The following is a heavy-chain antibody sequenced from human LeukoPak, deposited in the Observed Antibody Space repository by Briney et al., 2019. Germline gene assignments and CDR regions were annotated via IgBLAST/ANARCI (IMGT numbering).Heavy chain of an antibody. CDR2: ISDSSSTI. J-gene: IGHJ4*02. CDR3: ARWGATGYGDY. Sequence: GGSLRLSCAASGFTFSSYGRNWVRQAPGKRLEWVSYISDSSSTIYYADSVKGRLTISRDNAKNSLYLQMNSLRAEDTAVYYCARWGATGYGDYWGQGTLVTVSS. D-gene: IGHD3-9*01. CDR1: GFTFSSYG. V-gene: IGHV3-48*03.